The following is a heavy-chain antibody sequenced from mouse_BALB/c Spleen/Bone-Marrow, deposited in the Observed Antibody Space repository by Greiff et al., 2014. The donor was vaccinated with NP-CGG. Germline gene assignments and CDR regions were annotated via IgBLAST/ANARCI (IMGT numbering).Heavy chain of an antibody. J-gene: IGHJ4*01. V-gene: IGHV1-9*01. CDR3: ARGDWDFAMDY. CDR1: GYTFSSYW. Sequence: QVQLQQSGAELMKPGASVKISCKATGYTFSSYWIEWVKQRPGHGLEWIGEILPGSGSIYFNEKFKGRATFTADTFSTTAYMQLSSLTSEDSAVYYCARGDWDFAMDYWGQGTSVTVSS. CDR2: ILPGSGSI. D-gene: IGHD4-1*01.